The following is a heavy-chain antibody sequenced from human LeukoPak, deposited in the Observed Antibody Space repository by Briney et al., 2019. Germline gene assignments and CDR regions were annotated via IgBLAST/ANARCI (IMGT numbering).Heavy chain of an antibody. Sequence: ASVKVSCKASGYTFTGYYMHWVRQAPGQGLEWMGWINPNSGGTNYAQKFQGRVTMTRDTSISTAYMELSRLRSDDTAVYYCARDTGTTPYFDYWGQGTLVTVSS. J-gene: IGHJ4*02. CDR2: INPNSGGT. V-gene: IGHV1-2*02. CDR3: ARDTGTTPYFDY. CDR1: GYTFTGYY. D-gene: IGHD1-7*01.